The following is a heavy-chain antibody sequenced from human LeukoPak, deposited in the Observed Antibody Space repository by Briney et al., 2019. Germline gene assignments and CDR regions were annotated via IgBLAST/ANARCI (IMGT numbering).Heavy chain of an antibody. CDR3: ARRGGSYSPFGY. CDR1: GFTFSSYW. J-gene: IGHJ4*02. CDR2: IKQDGSEK. D-gene: IGHD1-26*01. Sequence: GGSLRLSCVASGFTFSSYWMSWVRQAPGKGLEWVANIKQDGSEKYYVDSVKGRFTIPRDNTKNSLYLQMDSLRAEDTAVYYCARRGGSYSPFGYWGQGTLVTVSS. V-gene: IGHV3-7*01.